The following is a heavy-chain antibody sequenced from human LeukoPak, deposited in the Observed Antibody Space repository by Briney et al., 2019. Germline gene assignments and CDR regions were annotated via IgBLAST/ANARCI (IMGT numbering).Heavy chain of an antibody. J-gene: IGHJ4*02. D-gene: IGHD3-3*01. V-gene: IGHV1-18*01. CDR2: ISAYNGNT. Sequence: ASVKVSCKASGYTFTSYGISWVRQAPGRGLEWMGWISAYNGNTNYAQKLQGRVTMTTDTSTSTAYMELSRLRSDDTAVYYCARVRFLEWLRAPYYFDYWGQGTLVTVSS. CDR3: ARVRFLEWLRAPYYFDY. CDR1: GYTFTSYG.